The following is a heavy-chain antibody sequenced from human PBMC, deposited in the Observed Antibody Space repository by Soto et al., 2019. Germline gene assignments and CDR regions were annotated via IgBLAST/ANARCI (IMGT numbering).Heavy chain of an antibody. CDR3: ARYGEVTPRRYGMDV. Sequence: SETLSLTCAVYGGSFSGYQWSWIRQAPGKGLEWIGEINHSGSTNYSPSLKSRVTMSIDTSRNQFSLMLSSVTAADTAIYYCARYGEVTPRRYGMDVWGQGTTVTVSS. CDR1: GGSFSGYQ. J-gene: IGHJ6*02. D-gene: IGHD3-16*01. CDR2: INHSGST. V-gene: IGHV4-34*01.